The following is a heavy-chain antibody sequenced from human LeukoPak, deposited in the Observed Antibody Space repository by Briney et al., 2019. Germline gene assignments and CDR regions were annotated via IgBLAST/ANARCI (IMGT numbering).Heavy chain of an antibody. J-gene: IGHJ4*02. CDR1: AFTFSSYA. V-gene: IGHV3-64*01. D-gene: IGHD4-23*01. CDR2: IGSDGDTT. Sequence: GGSLRLSCAASAFTFSSYAMHWVRQAPGKGLEFVSAIGSDGDTTYYANSVKGRFTISRDNSKNTLYLQMGSLRAEDMAVYYCARDPDYNGNSYFDYWGQGTLVTVSS. CDR3: ARDPDYNGNSYFDY.